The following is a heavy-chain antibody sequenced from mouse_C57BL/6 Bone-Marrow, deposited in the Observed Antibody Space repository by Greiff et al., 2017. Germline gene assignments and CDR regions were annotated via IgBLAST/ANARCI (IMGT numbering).Heavy chain of an antibody. Sequence: VQLQESGAELVRPGASVTLSCKASGYTFTDYDMHWVKQTPVHGLEWIGAIDPETGGTADNQKLKGKAILTADKSSSTAYMELRSLTSDDSAVDYCTRDSSGGAYWGQGTLVTVSA. CDR2: IDPETGGT. V-gene: IGHV1-15*01. D-gene: IGHD3-2*02. CDR3: TRDSSGGAY. J-gene: IGHJ3*01. CDR1: GYTFTDYD.